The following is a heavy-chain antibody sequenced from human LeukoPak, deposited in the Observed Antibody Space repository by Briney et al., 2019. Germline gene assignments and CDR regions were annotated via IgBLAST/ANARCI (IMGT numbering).Heavy chain of an antibody. J-gene: IGHJ4*02. CDR2: ISGSDYST. Sequence: GGSLRLSCAASGFTFSSYAMSRVRQAPGKGLEWVSAISGSDYSTYYADSVKGRFTISRDNSKNTLYLQMSSLRAEDTAVYHCAKAASNSWYYFDYWGQGTLVTVSS. CDR3: AKAASNSWYYFDY. V-gene: IGHV3-23*01. CDR1: GFTFSSYA. D-gene: IGHD6-13*01.